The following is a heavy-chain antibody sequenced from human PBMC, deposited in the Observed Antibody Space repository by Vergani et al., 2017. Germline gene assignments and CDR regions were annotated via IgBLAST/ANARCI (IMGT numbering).Heavy chain of an antibody. D-gene: IGHD6-13*01. V-gene: IGHV4-38-2*02. CDR2: VNHSGST. CDR1: GDSVISTDY. J-gene: IGHJ6*02. Sequence: QVQLQESGPGLVKPSETLSLTCTVSGDSVISTDYHWSWLRQPPGKGLEWIGEVNHSGSTIYNPSLTSRVTISVDTSKNQFSMKLSSVTAADTAVYYCARGKLVPYYYYYGMDVWGQG. CDR3: ARGKLVPYYYYYGMDV.